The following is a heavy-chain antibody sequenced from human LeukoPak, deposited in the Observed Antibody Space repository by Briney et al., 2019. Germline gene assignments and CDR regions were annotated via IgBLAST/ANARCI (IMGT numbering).Heavy chain of an antibody. CDR3: ARDVGGPRDYYGMDV. CDR1: GFTFSSYS. J-gene: IGHJ6*02. CDR2: ISSSSSTI. Sequence: GGSLRLSCAASGFTFSSYSMTWVRQAPGKGLEWVSYISSSSSTIYYADSVKGRFTISRDNAKNSLYLQMNSLRAEDTAVYYCARDVGGPRDYYGMDVWGQGTTVTVSS. V-gene: IGHV3-48*01. D-gene: IGHD4-23*01.